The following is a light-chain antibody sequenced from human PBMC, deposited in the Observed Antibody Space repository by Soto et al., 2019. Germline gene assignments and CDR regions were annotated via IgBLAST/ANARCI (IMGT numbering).Light chain of an antibody. CDR3: QEYDSLPPT. J-gene: IGKJ5*01. V-gene: IGKV1-33*01. CDR1: QDIRNY. CDR2: DAS. Sequence: DIHMTQSPSSLSASIGYRFSITCQASQDIRNYLNWYRQKTGKAPNLLIYDASNLHPGVPSRLSGSGYGTDFTITISSMQTEDIATYYCQEYDSLPPTFGHGTRLEIK.